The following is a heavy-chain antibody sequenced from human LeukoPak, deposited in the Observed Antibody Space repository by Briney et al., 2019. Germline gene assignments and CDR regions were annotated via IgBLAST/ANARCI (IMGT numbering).Heavy chain of an antibody. D-gene: IGHD3-10*01. Sequence: GGSLRLSCAASGFTVSSNYMSWVRQAPGKGLEWVSTISGSGGSTYYADSVKGRFTISRDNSKNTLYLQMSSLRTEDTAVYYCVKDGSGSYYTYYFDYWGQGTLVTVSS. CDR1: GFTVSSNY. CDR2: ISGSGGST. J-gene: IGHJ4*02. V-gene: IGHV3-66*01. CDR3: VKDGSGSYYTYYFDY.